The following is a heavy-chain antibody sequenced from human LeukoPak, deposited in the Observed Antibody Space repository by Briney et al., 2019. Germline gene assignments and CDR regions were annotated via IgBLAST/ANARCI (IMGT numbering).Heavy chain of an antibody. Sequence: GGSLRLSCAASGFTFSSYGMHWVRQAPGKGLEWVAVISYDGSDKYYADSVKGRFTISRDNSRNTLYLQMNTLRAEDAAVYYCARTSGSYPINDVDYWGQGTLVTVSS. D-gene: IGHD1-26*01. CDR3: ARTSGSYPINDVDY. CDR1: GFTFSSYG. CDR2: ISYDGSDK. V-gene: IGHV3-30*03. J-gene: IGHJ4*02.